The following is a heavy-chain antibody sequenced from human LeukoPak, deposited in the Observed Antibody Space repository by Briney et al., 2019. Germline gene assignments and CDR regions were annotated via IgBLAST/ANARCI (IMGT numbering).Heavy chain of an antibody. CDR1: GFTFSNYD. V-gene: IGHV3-23*01. CDR3: AKEMPPAGAFDY. CDR2: IDSGGSA. Sequence: GGSLTLSCAASGFTFSNYDMSWVRQAPGKGLEWVSSIDSGGSAYYADSVKGRFTISRDNSKNTLSLQMNSLRAEDTAVYYCAKEMPPAGAFDYWGQGTLLIVSA. J-gene: IGHJ4*02. D-gene: IGHD1-26*01.